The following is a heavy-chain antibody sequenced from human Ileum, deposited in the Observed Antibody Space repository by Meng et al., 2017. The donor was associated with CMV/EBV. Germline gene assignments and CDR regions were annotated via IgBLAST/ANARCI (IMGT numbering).Heavy chain of an antibody. V-gene: IGHV3-53*01. J-gene: IGHJ4*02. D-gene: IGHD3-3*01. CDR1: GFTVSSNY. Sequence: GESLKISCAASGFTVSSNYMSWVRQAPGKGLEWVSVIYSGGSTYYADSVKGRFTISRDNSKNTLYLQMNSLRAEDTAVYYCARARYYDFWIGWGQGTLVTVSS. CDR3: ARARYYDFWIG. CDR2: IYSGGST.